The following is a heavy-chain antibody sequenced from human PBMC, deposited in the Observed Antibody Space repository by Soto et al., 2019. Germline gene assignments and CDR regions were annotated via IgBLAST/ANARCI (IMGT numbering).Heavy chain of an antibody. V-gene: IGHV3-53*01. Sequence: EVQLVESGGGMIQPGGSLRLSCAASGFTVSVDTMIWARQAPGKGLEWVSLFYNTGFIHYADSVKGRFTISRDNSKNTLYLQMNRLRAEDKAVYFCARHDWLDPWGQGTLVTVS. CDR2: FYNTGFI. J-gene: IGHJ5*02. CDR1: GFTVSVDT. CDR3: ARHDWLDP.